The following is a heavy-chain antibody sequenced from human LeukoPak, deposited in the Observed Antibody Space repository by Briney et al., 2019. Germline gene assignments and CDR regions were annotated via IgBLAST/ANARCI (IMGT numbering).Heavy chain of an antibody. J-gene: IGHJ4*02. Sequence: GGSLRLSCAASGFTFSSYAMSWVRQAPGKGLEWVSGISGSGGSTYYADSVKGRFTISRDNSKNTLYLQMNSPRAEDTAVYYCAKASYSPTTPFDYWGQGTLVTVSS. CDR1: GFTFSSYA. CDR3: AKASYSPTTPFDY. CDR2: ISGSGGST. V-gene: IGHV3-23*01. D-gene: IGHD1-1*01.